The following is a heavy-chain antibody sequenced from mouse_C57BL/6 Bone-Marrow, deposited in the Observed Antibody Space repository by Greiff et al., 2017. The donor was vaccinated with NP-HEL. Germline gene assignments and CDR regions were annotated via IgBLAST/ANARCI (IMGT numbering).Heavy chain of an antibody. CDR2: ISSGGDYI. CDR3: TREVYYGSSFDY. CDR1: GFTFSSYA. J-gene: IGHJ2*01. V-gene: IGHV5-9-1*02. D-gene: IGHD1-1*01. Sequence: EVQVVESGEGLVKPGGSLKLSCAASGFTFSSYAMSWVRQTPEKRLEWVAYISSGGDYIYYADTVKGRFNISRDNARNTLYLQMSSLKSEDTAMYYCTREVYYGSSFDYWGQGTTLSLL.